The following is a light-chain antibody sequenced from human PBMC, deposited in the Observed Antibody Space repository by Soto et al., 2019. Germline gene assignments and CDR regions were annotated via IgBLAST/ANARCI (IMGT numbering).Light chain of an antibody. V-gene: IGKV3-20*01. Sequence: EIVLTQSPGTLSLSPGERATLSCRASQSVSSSHGSYLAWYQQKPGQAPRLLIYDASSRATGIPDRFSGSGSGTAFTLAISRLEPEDFAVYYCHHYGSSPIFTFGPGTNVDIK. CDR2: DAS. CDR1: QSVSSSHGSY. J-gene: IGKJ3*01. CDR3: HHYGSSPIFT.